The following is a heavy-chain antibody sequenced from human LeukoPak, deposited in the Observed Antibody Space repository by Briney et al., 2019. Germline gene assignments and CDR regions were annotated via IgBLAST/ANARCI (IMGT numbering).Heavy chain of an antibody. CDR3: AKSNWFDP. V-gene: IGHV3-74*01. CDR1: GFIFSKQW. J-gene: IGHJ5*02. CDR2: INTDGTDT. Sequence: GGSLRLSCGASGFIFSKQWMNWVRQAPGKGLVWVARINTDGTDTSYADSVKGRFTISRDNAKDTLDLQMNSLRPEDTAVYYCAKSNWFDPWGQGTLVTVSS.